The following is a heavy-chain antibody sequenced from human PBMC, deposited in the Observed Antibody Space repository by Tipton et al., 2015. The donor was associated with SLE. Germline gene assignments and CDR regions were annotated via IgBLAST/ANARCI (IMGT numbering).Heavy chain of an antibody. Sequence: SLRLSCLASGFSFSSHSMNWVRQAPGKGLEWISSTISGSSAIHYADSVKGRFTISRDNAKNSVYLQMNSLRTEDTAVYYCARERGSHHSWGRGTLVTVSS. J-gene: IGHJ5*02. CDR3: ARERGSHHS. D-gene: IGHD1-26*01. V-gene: IGHV3-21*06. CDR1: GFSFSSHS. CDR2: TISGSSAI.